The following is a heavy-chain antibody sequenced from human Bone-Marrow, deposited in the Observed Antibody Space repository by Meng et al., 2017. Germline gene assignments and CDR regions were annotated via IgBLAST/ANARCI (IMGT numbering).Heavy chain of an antibody. CDR2: IYSGGST. Sequence: GGSLRLSCAASGFTVSSNYMSWVRQAPGKGLEWVSVIYSGGSTYYADSVKGRFTISRDNSKNTLYLQMNSLRAEDTAVYYCARDHSSSWSVDSLDIWGQGTMVTVSS. CDR1: GFTVSSNY. J-gene: IGHJ3*02. CDR3: ARDHSSSWSVDSLDI. D-gene: IGHD6-13*01. V-gene: IGHV3-66*02.